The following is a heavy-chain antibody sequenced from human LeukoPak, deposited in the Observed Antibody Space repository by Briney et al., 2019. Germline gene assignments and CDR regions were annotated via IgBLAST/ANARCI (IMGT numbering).Heavy chain of an antibody. J-gene: IGHJ6*03. V-gene: IGHV1-2*02. CDR2: INPNSGGT. D-gene: IGHD3-22*01. Sequence: ASVKVSCKASGYTFTGYYMHWVRQAPGQGVEWMGWINPNSGGTNYAQKFQGRVTMTRDTSISTAYMELSRLRSDDTAVYYCARAGAYDSSGYYRTYYYYYMDVWGKGTTVTVSS. CDR3: ARAGAYDSSGYYRTYYYYYMDV. CDR1: GYTFTGYY.